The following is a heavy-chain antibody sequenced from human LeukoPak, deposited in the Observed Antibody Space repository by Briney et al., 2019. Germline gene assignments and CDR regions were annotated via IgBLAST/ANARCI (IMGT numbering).Heavy chain of an antibody. Sequence: RGESLKISCQGSGYTFTSYWIGWVRQMPGKGLEWMGIIYPGDSDTRYSPSFQGQVTISADKSISTAYLQWSSLKASDTAIYYCARPRATVGATIDYWGQGTLVTVSS. CDR1: GYTFTSYW. D-gene: IGHD1-26*01. CDR3: ARPRATVGATIDY. J-gene: IGHJ4*02. V-gene: IGHV5-51*01. CDR2: IYPGDSDT.